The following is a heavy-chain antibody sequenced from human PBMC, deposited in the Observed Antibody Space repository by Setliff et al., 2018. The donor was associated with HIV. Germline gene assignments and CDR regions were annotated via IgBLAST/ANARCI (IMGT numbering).Heavy chain of an antibody. CDR3: ARDRWADSNYYFDS. V-gene: IGHV3-48*04. CDR2: ISNGGSAK. D-gene: IGHD4-4*01. CDR1: GFTFSSYG. J-gene: IGHJ4*02. Sequence: GGSLRLSCAASGFTFSSYGLNWVRQAPGKGLEWISYISNGGSAKYYTDSVEGRFTVSRDNAKNLLYLQMDSLKGEDTALYYCARDRWADSNYYFDSWGQGTLVTVSS.